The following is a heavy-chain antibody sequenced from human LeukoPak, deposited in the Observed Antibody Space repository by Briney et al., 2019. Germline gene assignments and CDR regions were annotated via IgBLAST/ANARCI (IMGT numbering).Heavy chain of an antibody. D-gene: IGHD3-22*01. CDR3: TKTFHGDSSFDH. CDR2: IRSKAYGGTT. V-gene: IGHV3-49*04. Sequence: GGSLRLSCTASGFTFGDYAMSWVRQAPGKGLEWVGFIRSKAYGGTTEYAASVKGRFTISRDDSKNTLYLQMNSLRTEDTALYYCTKTFHGDSSFDHWGQGTLVTVSS. CDR1: GFTFGDYA. J-gene: IGHJ5*02.